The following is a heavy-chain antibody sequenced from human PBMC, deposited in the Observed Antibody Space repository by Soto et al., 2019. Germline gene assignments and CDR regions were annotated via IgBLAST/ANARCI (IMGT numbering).Heavy chain of an antibody. CDR3: ARPDGATCHFRS. D-gene: IGHD2-15*01. Sequence: DVQLLESGGRLVQPGGSLRLSCAASGFTFNAYSLSWVRQAPGKGLEWVSAISTTGGSTYYADSVKGRFTISRDKSQNTLSLQMNSRRAEDTAVYYCARPDGATCHFRSWGQGTLVTVSS. CDR2: ISTTGGST. J-gene: IGHJ4*02. CDR1: GFTFNAYS. V-gene: IGHV3-23*01.